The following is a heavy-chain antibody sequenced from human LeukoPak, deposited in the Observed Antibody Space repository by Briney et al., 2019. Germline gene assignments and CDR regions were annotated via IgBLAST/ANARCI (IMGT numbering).Heavy chain of an antibody. CDR1: GFTFNSYE. CDR2: IIGSGSTI. Sequence: GGSLRLSCAAFGFTFNSYELNWGRHAPGKGLVGVSYIIGSGSTIYYVDSVKGRFTISRDNAKNSLFLQMNSLRAEDTAVYYCARVCSRWTFRLGECPLYYLDSWGQGTLVTVSS. J-gene: IGHJ4*02. D-gene: IGHD3-16*01. CDR3: ARVCSRWTFRLGECPLYYLDS. V-gene: IGHV3-48*03.